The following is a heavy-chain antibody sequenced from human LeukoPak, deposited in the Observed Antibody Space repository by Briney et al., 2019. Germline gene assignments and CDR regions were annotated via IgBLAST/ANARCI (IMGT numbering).Heavy chain of an antibody. CDR2: ITSDGSST. Sequence: GGSLKPSSAASGFTSTKVWMHWVRQAPGKGLVWVSRITSDGSSTSQADSVKGRFTISRDNAKNTLYLPMNSLRAEDTAVYYCSRGSNVCLWQAVDFWGQGTMVTVSS. CDR3: SRGSNVCLWQAVDF. J-gene: IGHJ3*01. V-gene: IGHV3-74*01. CDR1: GFTSTKVW. D-gene: IGHD2-8*01.